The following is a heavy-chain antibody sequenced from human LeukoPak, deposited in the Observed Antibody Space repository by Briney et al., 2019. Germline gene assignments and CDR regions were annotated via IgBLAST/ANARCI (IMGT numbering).Heavy chain of an antibody. CDR1: GFTLSDYW. CDR2: IKKDGTEK. D-gene: IGHD1-26*01. Sequence: SGGSLRLSCAASGFTLSDYWMNWVRQTPRRGLEWVANIKKDGTEKNYIDSVKGRFTISRDNVKNSMYLQRGGLGVEDTAVYYCVRGGRGQRGNYWGRGTLVTVSS. CDR3: VRGGRGQRGNY. V-gene: IGHV3-7*01. J-gene: IGHJ4*02.